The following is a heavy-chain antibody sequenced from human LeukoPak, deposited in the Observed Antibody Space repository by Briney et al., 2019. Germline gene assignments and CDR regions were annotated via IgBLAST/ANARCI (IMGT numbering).Heavy chain of an antibody. J-gene: IGHJ3*02. V-gene: IGHV1-69*13. CDR1: GGTFSSYA. CDR2: IIPIFGTA. Sequence: GASVKVSCKASGGTFSSYAISWVRQAPGQGLEWMGGIIPIFGTANYAQKFQGRVTITADESTSTAYMELSSLRSEDTAVYYCARREYDAFDIWGQGTMVTVSS. D-gene: IGHD3-10*01. CDR3: ARREYDAFDI.